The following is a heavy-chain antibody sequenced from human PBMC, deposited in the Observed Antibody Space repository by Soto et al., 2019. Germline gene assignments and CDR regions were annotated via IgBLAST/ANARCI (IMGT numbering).Heavy chain of an antibody. CDR3: ARAGAYCGGDCYSGYYYYYYGMDV. J-gene: IGHJ6*02. CDR2: IIPIFGTA. CDR1: GGTFSSYA. V-gene: IGHV1-69*01. D-gene: IGHD2-21*02. Sequence: QVQLVQSGAEVKKPGSSVKVSCKASGGTFSSYAISWVRQAPGQGLEWMGGIIPIFGTANYAQKFQGRVTITADESTSTAYMELSSLGSEDTAVYYCARAGAYCGGDCYSGYYYYYYGMDVWGQGTTVTVSS.